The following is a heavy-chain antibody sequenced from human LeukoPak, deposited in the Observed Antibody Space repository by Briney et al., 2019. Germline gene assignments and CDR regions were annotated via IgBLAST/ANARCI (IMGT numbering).Heavy chain of an antibody. D-gene: IGHD3-22*01. Sequence: AGGSLRLSCAASQFTLSTYAMSWVRQAPGKGLEWVSAISGGGGITYYADSVKGRFTISRDSSKNTLNLQLNSLRAEDTAVYYCAKGTSGAYYEFDYWGQGTLVTVSS. J-gene: IGHJ4*02. CDR1: QFTLSTYA. CDR2: ISGGGGIT. CDR3: AKGTSGAYYEFDY. V-gene: IGHV3-23*01.